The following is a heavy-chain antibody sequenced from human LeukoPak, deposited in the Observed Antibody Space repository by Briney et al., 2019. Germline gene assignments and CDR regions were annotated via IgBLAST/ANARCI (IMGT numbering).Heavy chain of an antibody. CDR2: ISSGSSNK. Sequence: GGSLRLSCTASGFPFSSYNMNWVRQAPGKGLDLVSYISSGSSNKDYADSVKGRFTISRDNVKNSLYLQMNSLRDEDTAVYFCARGGYGDYGFDYWGQGTLVTVSS. CDR1: GFPFSSYN. D-gene: IGHD4-17*01. CDR3: ARGGYGDYGFDY. J-gene: IGHJ4*02. V-gene: IGHV3-48*02.